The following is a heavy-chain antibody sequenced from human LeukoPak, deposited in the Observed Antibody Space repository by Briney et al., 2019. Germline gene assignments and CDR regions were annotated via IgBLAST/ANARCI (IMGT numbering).Heavy chain of an antibody. J-gene: IGHJ6*02. CDR1: GFTFSSYW. D-gene: IGHD3-16*01. V-gene: IGHV3-7*03. CDR3: ARGGGLDV. CDR2: INHNGNVN. Sequence: GGPLRLSCAASGFTFSSYWMNWARQAPGKGLEWVASINHNGNVNYYVESVKGRFTISRDNAKNSLYLQMSNLRAEDTAVYFCARGGGLDVWRQGATLTVSS.